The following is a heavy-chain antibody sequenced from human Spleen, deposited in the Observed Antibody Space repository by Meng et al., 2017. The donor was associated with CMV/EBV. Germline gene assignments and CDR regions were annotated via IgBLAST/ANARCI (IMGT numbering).Heavy chain of an antibody. D-gene: IGHD3-22*01. J-gene: IGHJ4*02. CDR3: ARDRYYYDSSGYFSDY. Sequence: GESLKISCAASGFTFSSYWMHWVRQAPGKGLEWVANIKQDGSEKYYVDSVKGRFTISRDNAKNSLYLQMNSLRAEDTAVYYCARDRYYYDSSGYFSDYWGQGTLVTVSS. CDR2: IKQDGSEK. V-gene: IGHV3-7*01. CDR1: GFTFSSYW.